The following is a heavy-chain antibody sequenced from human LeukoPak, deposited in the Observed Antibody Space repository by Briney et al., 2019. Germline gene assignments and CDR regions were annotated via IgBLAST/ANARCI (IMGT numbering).Heavy chain of an antibody. CDR3: ARANNSSWNF. D-gene: IGHD6-13*01. V-gene: IGHV3-7*01. CDR1: GFIFSTHW. J-gene: IGHJ4*02. Sequence: GGSLRLSCAASGFIFSTHWMSWVRQAPGKGLEWVANIKPDGSDKYYVDSVKGRFTISRDNAKNSLYLQMNSLRAEDTAVYYCARANNSSWNFWGQGTLVTVAS. CDR2: IKPDGSDK.